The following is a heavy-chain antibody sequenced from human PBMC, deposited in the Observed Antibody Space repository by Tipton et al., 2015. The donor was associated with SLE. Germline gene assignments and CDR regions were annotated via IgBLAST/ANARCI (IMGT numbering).Heavy chain of an antibody. V-gene: IGHV4-59*08. Sequence: TLSLTCSVSGGFIIGFYWIWIRQPPGRGLDWIGYISYGGGTNYNPSLKSRVTISVDMAKNQFSLKLTSVTAADTAVYYCARGLVTWRGAIVGVDVWGQGTTVNVSS. CDR1: GGFIIGFY. CDR2: ISYGGGT. J-gene: IGHJ6*02. CDR3: ARGLVTWRGAIVGVDV. D-gene: IGHD3/OR15-3a*01.